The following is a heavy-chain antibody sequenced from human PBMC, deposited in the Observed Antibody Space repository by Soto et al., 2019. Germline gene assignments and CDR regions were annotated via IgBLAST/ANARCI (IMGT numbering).Heavy chain of an antibody. J-gene: IGHJ4*02. CDR1: GGSISSYY. CDR3: AREGFYAFAY. CDR2: IYYSGST. V-gene: IGHV4-59*01. Sequence: SETLSLTCTVSGGSISSYYWSWIRQPPGKGLEWIGYIYYSGSTNYNPSLKSRVTISVDTSKNQFSLKLSSVTAADTAVYYCAREGFYAFAYWGQGTMVTVSS. D-gene: IGHD3-3*01.